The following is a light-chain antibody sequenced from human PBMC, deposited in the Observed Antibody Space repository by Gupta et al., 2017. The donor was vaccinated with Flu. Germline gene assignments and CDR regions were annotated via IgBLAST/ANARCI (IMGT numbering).Light chain of an antibody. CDR3: QQYNDWPPLT. CDR2: DAS. Sequence: IVMTQSPATLSVSPGERATLSCRASQSISGTLAWYQQKPGQAPRLLIYDASTRATGIPARFSGSGSGTEFTLTISSLQSEDSAVYYCQQYNDWPPLTFGGGTKVEIK. CDR1: QSISGT. V-gene: IGKV3-15*01. J-gene: IGKJ4*01.